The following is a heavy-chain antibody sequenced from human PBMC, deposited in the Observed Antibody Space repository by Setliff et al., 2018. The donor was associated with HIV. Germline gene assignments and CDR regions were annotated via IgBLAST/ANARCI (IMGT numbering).Heavy chain of an antibody. D-gene: IGHD2-21*01. Sequence: KSSETLSLTCTVSGASISSHYWTWIRQPPGKGLEWIGSIYSSGSTNYTPSLKSRLTISLDTSENQLSLKFNSVTAADTAVYFCAREIGITKSPYWYFDLWGRGTLVTV. V-gene: IGHV4-59*11. J-gene: IGHJ2*01. CDR2: IYSSGST. CDR1: GASISSHY. CDR3: AREIGITKSPYWYFDL.